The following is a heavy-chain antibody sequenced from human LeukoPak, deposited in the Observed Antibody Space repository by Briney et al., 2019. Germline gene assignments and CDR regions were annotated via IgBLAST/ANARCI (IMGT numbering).Heavy chain of an antibody. CDR2: IYYSEST. Sequence: SETLSLTCTVSGGSISSYYWSWIRQPPGKGLEWIGYIYYSESTNYNPSLKSRVTISVDTSKNQFSLKLSSVTAADTAVYYCARFEEQWLVRGWFDPWGQGTLVTVSS. J-gene: IGHJ5*02. CDR3: ARFEEQWLVRGWFDP. CDR1: GGSISSYY. V-gene: IGHV4-59*01. D-gene: IGHD6-19*01.